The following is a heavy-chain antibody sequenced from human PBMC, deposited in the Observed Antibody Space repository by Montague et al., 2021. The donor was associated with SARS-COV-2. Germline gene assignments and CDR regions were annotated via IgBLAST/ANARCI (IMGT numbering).Heavy chain of an antibody. CDR1: SGSINSGGYY. CDR2: IYYSGST. Sequence: TLSLTCTVSSGSINSGGYYWSWIRQHPGKDLEWIGYIYYSGSTYYNPSLKSRLTISVDTSKNQFSLELSSVTAADTAVYYCARVHFVSSGWYPDAFDIWGQGTMVTVSS. V-gene: IGHV4-31*03. J-gene: IGHJ3*02. CDR3: ARVHFVSSGWYPDAFDI. D-gene: IGHD6-19*01.